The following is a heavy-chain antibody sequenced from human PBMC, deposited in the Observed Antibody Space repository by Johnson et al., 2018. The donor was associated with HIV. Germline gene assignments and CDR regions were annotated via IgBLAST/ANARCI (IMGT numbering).Heavy chain of an antibody. CDR2: IYSGGST. J-gene: IGHJ3*02. V-gene: IGHV3-20*04. CDR3: ARDAARLESDAFDI. D-gene: IGHD6-6*01. Sequence: VQLVESGGGVVRPGGSLRLSCAASGFTFDDYGMSWVRQAPGKGLEWVSVIYSGGSTYYADSVKGRFTISRDNAKNSLYLQMNSLRAEDTAVYYCARDAARLESDAFDIWGQGTMVTVSS. CDR1: GFTFDDYG.